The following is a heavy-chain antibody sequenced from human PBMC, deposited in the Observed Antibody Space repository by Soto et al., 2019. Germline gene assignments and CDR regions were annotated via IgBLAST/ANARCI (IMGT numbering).Heavy chain of an antibody. D-gene: IGHD3-16*01. CDR1: GYTFSNYG. J-gene: IGHJ4*02. Sequence: ASVKVSCKASGYTFSNYGISWVRQAPGQGLEWMGWISGYNGITNYVQKFQGRVTMTTDTSTRTAYMELRSLRYEDTAVYYCARDLGGYRGSGLDNWGQGTLVTVSS. V-gene: IGHV1-18*04. CDR2: ISGYNGIT. CDR3: ARDLGGYRGSGLDN.